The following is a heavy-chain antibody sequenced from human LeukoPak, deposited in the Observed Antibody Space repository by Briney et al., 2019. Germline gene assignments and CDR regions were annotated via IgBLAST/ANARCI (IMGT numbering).Heavy chain of an antibody. CDR1: GFTFSSYA. Sequence: PGGSLRLSCAASGFTFSSYAMHWVRQAPGKGPEWVSGISSVGRTDYADSVKGRFTISRDNSKNTLYLQLNSLRVEDTALYYCAIVWFDHWGQGTLVTVSS. V-gene: IGHV3-23*01. J-gene: IGHJ5*02. CDR2: ISSVGRT. CDR3: AIVWFDH.